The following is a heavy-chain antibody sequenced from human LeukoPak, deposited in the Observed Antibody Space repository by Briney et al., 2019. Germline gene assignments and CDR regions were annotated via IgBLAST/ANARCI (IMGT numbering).Heavy chain of an antibody. CDR1: GSSISSHY. Sequence: PSETLSLTCNVSGSSISSHYWSWIRQPPGKGLEWIGNIHFSWNANYNPSLKSRVTISVDTSKNQFSLRLSSVTAADTAVYYCARVTGYIVEDYFDYWGQGTLVTVSS. V-gene: IGHV4-59*11. J-gene: IGHJ4*02. CDR3: ARVTGYIVEDYFDY. D-gene: IGHD3-22*01. CDR2: IHFSWNA.